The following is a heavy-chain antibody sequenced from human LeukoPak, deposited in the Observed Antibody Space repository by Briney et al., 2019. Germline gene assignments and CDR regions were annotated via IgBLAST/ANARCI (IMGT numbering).Heavy chain of an antibody. Sequence: PGGSLRLSCAASGFTFSDYYMSWIRQAPGEGLEWVSHISSSSSTINYADSVKGRFTISRVNTENSLYLQMNSLRDEDTAIYYCARTKWQLPWTWGQGTLVTVSS. CDR1: GFTFSDYY. D-gene: IGHD2-15*01. V-gene: IGHV3-11*04. J-gene: IGHJ4*02. CDR2: ISSSSSTI. CDR3: ARTKWQLPWT.